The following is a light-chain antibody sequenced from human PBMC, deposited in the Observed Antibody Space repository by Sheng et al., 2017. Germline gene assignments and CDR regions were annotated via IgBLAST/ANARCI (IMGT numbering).Light chain of an antibody. CDR1: QSVSSY. J-gene: IGKJ2*03. Sequence: EIVLTQSPATLSLSPGERATLSCRASQSVSSYSAWYQQKPGQAPRLLIYDASKRATGIPARFSGSGSGTDFTLSISRLEPEDFAIYFCQQYTSSHSYSFGQGTKLEIK. CDR2: DAS. V-gene: IGKV3-11*01. CDR3: QQYTSSHSYS.